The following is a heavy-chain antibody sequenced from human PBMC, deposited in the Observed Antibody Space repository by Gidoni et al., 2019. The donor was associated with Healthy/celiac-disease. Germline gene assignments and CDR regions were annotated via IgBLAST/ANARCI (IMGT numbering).Heavy chain of an antibody. V-gene: IGHV3-15*07. Sequence: EVQLVESGGGLVKPGGSLRLSCAASGFTFSNAWMNWVRQAPGKGLEWVGRIKSKTDGGTTDYAAPVKGRFTISRDDSKNTLYLQMNSLKTEDTAVYYCTTFKHDSSGYYSRGYYYYGMDVWGQGTTVTVSS. D-gene: IGHD3-22*01. J-gene: IGHJ6*02. CDR2: IKSKTDGGTT. CDR1: GFTFSNAW. CDR3: TTFKHDSSGYYSRGYYYYGMDV.